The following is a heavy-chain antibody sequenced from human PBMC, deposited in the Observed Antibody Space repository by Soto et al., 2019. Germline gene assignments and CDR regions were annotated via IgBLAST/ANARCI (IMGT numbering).Heavy chain of an antibody. D-gene: IGHD6-19*01. J-gene: IGHJ4*02. V-gene: IGHV3-30*18. Sequence: VQLVESGGGVVQPGRSLRRSCAGSGFTFSDYAMHWVRQAPGKGLEWVAVVSHDGRNTHYADSVKGRFTISSDSSKNTVSLEMTSLRAEDTAIYYCAKGGRQWLVTSDFNYWGQGALVTVSS. CDR1: GFTFSDYA. CDR3: AKGGRQWLVTSDFNY. CDR2: VSHDGRNT.